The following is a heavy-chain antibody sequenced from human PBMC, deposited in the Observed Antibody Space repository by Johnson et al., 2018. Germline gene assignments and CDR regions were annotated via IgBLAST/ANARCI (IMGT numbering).Heavy chain of an antibody. V-gene: IGHV3-23*04. J-gene: IGHJ3*02. CDR2: ISGSGGST. CDR1: GLTFSSYA. CDR3: AKHYYESSGGWWDAFEI. Sequence: VQLVQSGGGLVQPGGSLRLSCAASGLTFSSYAMSWVRQAPGKGLEWVSGISGSGGSTYYADSVKGRFTISRDNSKNTVYLQMNSLRAEDTAVYYCAKHYYESSGGWWDAFEIWGQGTMVTVSS. D-gene: IGHD3-22*01.